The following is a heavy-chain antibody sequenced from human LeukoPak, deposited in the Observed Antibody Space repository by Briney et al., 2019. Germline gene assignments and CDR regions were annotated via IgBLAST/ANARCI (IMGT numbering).Heavy chain of an antibody. Sequence: GGSLRLSCAASGFTFSSYAMSWVRQAPGKGLEWVSAISDTGGRTFYADSVKGRFTISRDNSKNTLYLQMNSLRAEDTAVYYCAKDSYDNSIWGQGTLVTVSS. D-gene: IGHD3-22*01. CDR2: ISDTGGRT. V-gene: IGHV3-23*01. J-gene: IGHJ4*02. CDR1: GFTFSSYA. CDR3: AKDSYDNSI.